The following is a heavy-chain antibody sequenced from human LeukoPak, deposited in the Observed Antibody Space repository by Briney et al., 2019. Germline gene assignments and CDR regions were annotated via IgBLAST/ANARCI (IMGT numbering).Heavy chain of an antibody. D-gene: IGHD3-9*01. Sequence: PSETLSLTCTVSGGSISSSSYYWGWIRQPPGKGLEWIGSIYYSGSTYYNPSLKSRVTISVDTSKNQFSLKLSSVTAADTAVYYCARQLRYFDWLSRAEGIDAFDIWGQGTMVTVSS. CDR3: ARQLRYFDWLSRAEGIDAFDI. J-gene: IGHJ3*02. V-gene: IGHV4-39*01. CDR2: IYYSGST. CDR1: GGSISSSSYY.